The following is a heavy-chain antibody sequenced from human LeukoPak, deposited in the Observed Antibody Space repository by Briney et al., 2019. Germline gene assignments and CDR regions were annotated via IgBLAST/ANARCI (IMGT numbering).Heavy chain of an antibody. CDR1: GYTFTSYG. CDR3: AVAPGDY. V-gene: IGHV1-2*02. J-gene: IGHJ4*02. Sequence: ASVKVSCKASGYTFTSYGISWVRQAPGQGLEWMGWINPNSDYTFYAQKFQGRVTLTRDTSISTVYMELTTLTSDDTALYYCAVAPGDYWGQGTLVSVSA. D-gene: IGHD2-21*01. CDR2: INPNSDYT.